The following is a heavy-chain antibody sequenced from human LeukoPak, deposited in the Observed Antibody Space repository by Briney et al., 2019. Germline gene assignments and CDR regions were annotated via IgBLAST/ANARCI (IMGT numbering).Heavy chain of an antibody. V-gene: IGHV4-34*12. Sequence: PSETLSLTCGVYGGSFSGYYWSWIRQSPGMGLEWIGEIIHTGRTNYNPSLSSRVSISVDTSKHQFSLQLSSVTAADTAVYYCARGILVTVYAAFDYWGQGTLVTVSS. CDR2: IIHTGRT. CDR1: GGSFSGYY. CDR3: ARGILVTVYAAFDY. D-gene: IGHD2/OR15-2a*01. J-gene: IGHJ4*02.